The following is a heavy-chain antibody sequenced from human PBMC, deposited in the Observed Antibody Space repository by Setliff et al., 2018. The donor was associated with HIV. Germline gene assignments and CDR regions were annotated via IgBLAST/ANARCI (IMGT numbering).Heavy chain of an antibody. CDR2: IYYTGIP. Sequence: PSETLSLTCTVSGGSISSHYWSWIRQPPGMGLEWVGLIYYTGIPTYNPSLSSRVTISVDTSKNQFSLKLTSVTAADTAFYYCARVSRLHPFDPWGQGVLVTVSS. D-gene: IGHD2-15*01. J-gene: IGHJ5*02. CDR3: ARVSRLHPFDP. V-gene: IGHV4-59*11. CDR1: GGSISSHY.